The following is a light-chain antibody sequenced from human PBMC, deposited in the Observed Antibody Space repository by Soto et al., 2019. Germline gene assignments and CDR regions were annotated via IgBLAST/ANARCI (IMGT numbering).Light chain of an antibody. CDR3: SSYASSNAQL. J-gene: IGLJ2*01. Sequence: QSALTQPASVSGTPGQSITVSCIGTSSDIGRYNYVSWYQQHPGRAPKLIIRDVSSRPSGVPTRFSGSKSGNSASLTISGLQVEEEAYYFCSSYASSNAQLFGGGTKLTVL. CDR1: SSDIGRYNY. V-gene: IGLV2-14*03. CDR2: DVS.